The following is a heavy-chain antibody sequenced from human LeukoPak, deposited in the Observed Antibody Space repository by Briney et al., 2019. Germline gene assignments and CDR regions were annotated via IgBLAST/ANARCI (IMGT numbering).Heavy chain of an antibody. CDR2: IKSKTDGGTT. D-gene: IGHD4-23*01. Sequence: PGGSLTLSCAASGFTFSNAWMSWARQAPGKGLEWVGRIKSKTDGGTTEYTAPVKGRFTISRDDSKNALYLQMNSLNSEDTGVYYCSTQLRWEAPGNDYWGQGTLVTVSS. V-gene: IGHV3-15*01. CDR1: GFTFSNAW. CDR3: STQLRWEAPGNDY. J-gene: IGHJ4*02.